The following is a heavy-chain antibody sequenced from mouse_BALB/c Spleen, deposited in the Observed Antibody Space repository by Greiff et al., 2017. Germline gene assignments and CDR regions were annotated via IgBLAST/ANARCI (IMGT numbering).Heavy chain of an antibody. J-gene: IGHJ3*01. Sequence: EVKLVESGGGLVQPGGSRKLSCAASGFTFSSFGIHWVRQAPEKGLEWVAYISSGSSTIYYADTVKGRFTISRDNPKNTLFLQMTSLRSEDTAMYYCARMGYGSSYAAWFSYWGQGTLVTVSA. D-gene: IGHD1-1*01. CDR3: ARMGYGSSYAAWFSY. V-gene: IGHV5-17*02. CDR2: ISSGSSTI. CDR1: GFTFSSFG.